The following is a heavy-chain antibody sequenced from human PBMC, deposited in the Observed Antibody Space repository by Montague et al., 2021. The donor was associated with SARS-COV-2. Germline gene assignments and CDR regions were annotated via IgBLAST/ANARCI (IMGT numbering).Heavy chain of an antibody. V-gene: IGHV4-34*01. Sequence: SETLSLTCAVPGGSFSGYYWNWLRQRPGKGLEWIGEINHGGSTNYNPSLRNRLTISTDTSKNQFSLKLTSVAATDTAVYYCARLRDGVVPSPILGIGPYFPHGDLGVWGTGTTVT. D-gene: IGHD2-15*01. CDR1: GGSFSGYY. CDR2: INHGGST. J-gene: IGHJ6*01. CDR3: ARLRDGVVPSPILGIGPYFPHGDLGV.